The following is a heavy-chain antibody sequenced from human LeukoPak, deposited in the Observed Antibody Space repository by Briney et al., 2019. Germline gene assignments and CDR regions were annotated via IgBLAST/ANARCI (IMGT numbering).Heavy chain of an antibody. CDR3: AKRAAVTPTRYFDS. J-gene: IGHJ4*02. CDR1: GFSFRNYA. Sequence: GGSLRLSCAASGFSFRNYAMNWVRQVPGKGLEWVSGIGGDSISIHYADSVKGRFTIFRDNSRNTLYLQMNSLRAEDTAIYYCAKRAAVTPTRYFDSWGQGTLVTVSS. CDR2: IGGDSISI. V-gene: IGHV3-23*01. D-gene: IGHD2-21*02.